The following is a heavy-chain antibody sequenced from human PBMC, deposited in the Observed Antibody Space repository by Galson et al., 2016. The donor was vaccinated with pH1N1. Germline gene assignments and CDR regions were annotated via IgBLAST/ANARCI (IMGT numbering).Heavy chain of an antibody. CDR2: IYYSGIT. D-gene: IGHD2-21*01. CDR3: ARDRRPSVVANNEWAFDI. J-gene: IGHJ3*02. CDR1: GGSISSGGHY. Sequence: SLTCTVSGGSISSGGHYWNWIRQHPVKGLEWIGSIYYSGITYYNPSVTSRVTISVDTSKNQFSLKLNSVTAADTAVYYCARDRRPSVVANNEWAFDIWGQGTTVTVS. V-gene: IGHV4-31*03.